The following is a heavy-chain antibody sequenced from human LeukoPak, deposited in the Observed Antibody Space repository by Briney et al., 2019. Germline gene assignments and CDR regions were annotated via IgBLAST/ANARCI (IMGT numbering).Heavy chain of an antibody. CDR3: ARATMVRGVTAYYFDY. CDR2: IIPNSGGT. D-gene: IGHD3-10*01. V-gene: IGHV1-2*06. CDR1: GSTFTGYY. Sequence: ASVKVSCKASGSTFTGYYMHWVRQAPGQGLEWMGRIIPNSGGTNYAQKFQGRVTMTRDTSISTAYMELSRLRSDDTAVYYCARATMVRGVTAYYFDYWGQGTLVTVSS. J-gene: IGHJ4*02.